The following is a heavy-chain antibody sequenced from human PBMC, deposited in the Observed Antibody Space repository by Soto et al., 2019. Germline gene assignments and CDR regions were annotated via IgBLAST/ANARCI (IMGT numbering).Heavy chain of an antibody. CDR3: ARNNNSGLDL. D-gene: IGHD1-20*01. CDR2: IGAYTGNT. V-gene: IGHV1-18*01. CDR1: GYTFNSYD. Sequence: QAQLIQPGAEVKKPGASVKVSCKVSGYTFNSYDFTWVRQAPGQGLEWMGWIGAYTGNTNYAEQLQGRVSLTIDTATSTAYMELRSLTSDDTAIYYCARNNNSGLDLWGQGTMVTVSS. J-gene: IGHJ6*02.